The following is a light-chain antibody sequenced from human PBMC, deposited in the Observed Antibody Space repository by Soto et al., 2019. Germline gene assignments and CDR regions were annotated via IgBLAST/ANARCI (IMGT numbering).Light chain of an antibody. CDR3: QQLNSYLV. CDR1: LGISSY. V-gene: IGKV1-9*01. CDR2: GAS. J-gene: IGKJ3*01. Sequence: DIQLTQSPSFLSASVGYRVTITCRASLGISSYLAWYQQKPGKAPKLLIYGASTLQSGVPSRFSGSGSGTESTLTISSLQPEDFATSYCQQLNSYLVFGPGTKVDIK.